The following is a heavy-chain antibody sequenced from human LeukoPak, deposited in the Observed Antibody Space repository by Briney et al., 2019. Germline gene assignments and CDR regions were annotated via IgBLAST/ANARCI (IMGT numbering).Heavy chain of an antibody. D-gene: IGHD3-9*01. CDR3: AREARSGRYFDWLSYYYYMDV. CDR2: IYTSGST. CDR1: GGSISSYY. J-gene: IGHJ6*03. Sequence: SETLSLTCTVSGGSISSYYWSWIRQPAGKGLEWIGRIYTSGSTNYNPSLKSRVTMSVDTSRNQFSLKLSSVTAADTAVYYCAREARSGRYFDWLSYYYYMDVWGKGTTVTVSS. V-gene: IGHV4-4*07.